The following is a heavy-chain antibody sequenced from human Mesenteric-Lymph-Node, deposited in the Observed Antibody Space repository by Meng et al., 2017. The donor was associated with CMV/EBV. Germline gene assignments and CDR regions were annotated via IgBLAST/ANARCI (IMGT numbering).Heavy chain of an antibody. Sequence: ASVNVSCKASEYTFTGYYMHWVRQAPGQGLEWMGWINPNSGDTNYAQEFQGRVTMTRDTSISTAYMELSRLRSDDTAVYYCARDQGWLEMEIDYWGQGTLVTVSS. CDR3: ARDQGWLEMEIDY. J-gene: IGHJ4*02. V-gene: IGHV1-2*02. CDR2: INPNSGDT. D-gene: IGHD5-24*01. CDR1: EYTFTGYY.